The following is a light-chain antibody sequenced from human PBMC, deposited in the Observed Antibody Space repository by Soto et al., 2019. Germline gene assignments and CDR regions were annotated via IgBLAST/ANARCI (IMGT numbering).Light chain of an antibody. V-gene: IGKV1-39*01. CDR1: QSICNY. CDR3: QQSDSTPVT. J-gene: IGKJ2*01. CDR2: AAS. Sequence: DIQMTQSPSSLSASVGDGVTITCRASQSICNYLIWYQQKPGKAPKLLIYAASSLQSGVPSRFSGSGSGTDFTLTISSLQPDDFATYYCQQSDSTPVTFGQGTKLEIK.